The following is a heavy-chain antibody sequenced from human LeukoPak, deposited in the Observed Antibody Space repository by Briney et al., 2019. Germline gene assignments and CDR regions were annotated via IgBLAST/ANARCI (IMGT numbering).Heavy chain of an antibody. CDR1: GGSIDSYY. Sequence: SETLSLTCSVSGGSIDSYYWSWIRQPPGKGLEWIGYIYYTGSTEYHPSLKSRVTISLDTSKNQFSLKLTSVTAADTAVYYCARVYQSAEYYFDYWGKGNLVSVSS. CDR3: ARVYQSAEYYFDY. V-gene: IGHV4-59*01. J-gene: IGHJ4*02. D-gene: IGHD2-2*01. CDR2: IYYTGST.